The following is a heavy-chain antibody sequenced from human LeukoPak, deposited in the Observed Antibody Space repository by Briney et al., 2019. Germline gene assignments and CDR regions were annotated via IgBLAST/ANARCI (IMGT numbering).Heavy chain of an antibody. Sequence: PSETLSLTCTVSGGSISSSSYYWGWIRQPPGKGLEWIGSIYYSGTTHYSPSLKSRVTMSVDTSKNQFSLKLSSVTAADTAVYYCARGYYDSSGYYGSWVYWGQGTLVTVSS. CDR1: GGSISSSSYY. V-gene: IGHV4-39*07. CDR2: IYYSGTT. J-gene: IGHJ4*02. D-gene: IGHD3-22*01. CDR3: ARGYYDSSGYYGSWVY.